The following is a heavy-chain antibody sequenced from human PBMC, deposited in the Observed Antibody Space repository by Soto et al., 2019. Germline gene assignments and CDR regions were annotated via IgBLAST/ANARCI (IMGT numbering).Heavy chain of an antibody. D-gene: IGHD3-10*01. Sequence: QVQLVQSGTEAKKPGASVKVSCRTSGYTFMSHGISWLRQAPGQGLEWMAWISGYNGKTNYAQKFQGRVIMTTDTSTSTAYMELRSLRSDDTAVYYCARDKLEMATIFDRWGQGTLVTVS. J-gene: IGHJ4*02. CDR2: ISGYNGKT. CDR1: GYTFMSHG. CDR3: ARDKLEMATIFDR. V-gene: IGHV1-18*01.